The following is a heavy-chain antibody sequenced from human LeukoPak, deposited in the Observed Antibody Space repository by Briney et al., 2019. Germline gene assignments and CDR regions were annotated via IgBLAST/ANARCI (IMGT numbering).Heavy chain of an antibody. V-gene: IGHV3-30*02. CDR3: AKDLDCSGGTCHKAFDC. Sequence: GGSLRLSCVASGVTLSTYGMHWVRRAPGKGLEGVAFIRYDGSDKFYGDSVKGRFTTSRDNSKNTLYLQMSRLRVEDTAVYYCAKDLDCSGGTCHKAFDCWGQGTLVTVSS. J-gene: IGHJ4*02. D-gene: IGHD2-15*01. CDR1: GVTLSTYG. CDR2: IRYDGSDK.